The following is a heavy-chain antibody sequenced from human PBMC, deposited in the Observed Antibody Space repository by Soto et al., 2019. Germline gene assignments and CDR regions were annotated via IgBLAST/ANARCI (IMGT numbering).Heavy chain of an antibody. J-gene: IGHJ4*02. CDR3: ARRYGGHFNY. Sequence: XXTLSLTCTVSSGSIISYYWSWIRQPPGKGLQWIXYIYSXRTTHYNPSLXXRVTISVXXYKNQFSLKLSSVPAADTAVYYCARRYGGHFNYWGQETLATAPS. CDR2: IYSXRTT. V-gene: IGHV4-59*01. D-gene: IGHD3-16*01. CDR1: SGSIISYY.